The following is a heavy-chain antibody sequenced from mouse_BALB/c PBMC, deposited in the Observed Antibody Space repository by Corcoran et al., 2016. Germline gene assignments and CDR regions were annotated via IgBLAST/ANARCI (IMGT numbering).Heavy chain of an antibody. CDR2: INPYNDGT. CDR1: GYTFTSYF. Sequence: EVQLQQSGPELVKPGASVKMSCKASGYTFTSYFMHWVKQKPGQGLEWIGYINPYNDGTKYNEKFKGKATLTSDKSSSTAYMELSSLTSEDSAVYYCAREGRRGYFDVWGAGTTVTVSS. V-gene: IGHV1S136*01. J-gene: IGHJ1*01. CDR3: AREGRRGYFDV.